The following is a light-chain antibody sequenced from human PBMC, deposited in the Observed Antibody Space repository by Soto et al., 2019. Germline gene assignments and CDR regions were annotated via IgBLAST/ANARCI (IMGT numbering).Light chain of an antibody. Sequence: DIQMTQSPSSLSASVGDRVTFTCRASQDIGHSLAWYQQKPGKPIQLLIYGASTLHSGVPSRFSGSGSGTDVTLTISSLQPEEVATYYCQKYDSAPLTLGGGTKV. V-gene: IGKV1-27*01. CDR1: QDIGHS. CDR3: QKYDSAPLT. CDR2: GAS. J-gene: IGKJ4*01.